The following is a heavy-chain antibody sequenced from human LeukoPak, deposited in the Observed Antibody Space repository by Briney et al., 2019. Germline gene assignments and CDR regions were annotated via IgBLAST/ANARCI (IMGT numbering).Heavy chain of an antibody. J-gene: IGHJ3*02. D-gene: IGHD5-18*01. CDR1: YGYISSYY. CDR3: ARDNTALDAFDI. CDR2: IYYSGST. Sequence: PSETLSLTYTGSYGYISSYYWSWIRQPPGRGLEWIGYIYYSGSTNYNPSLKSRVTISVDTSKNQFSLKLSSVTAADTAVYYCARDNTALDAFDIWGQGKMVTVSS. V-gene: IGHV4-59*01.